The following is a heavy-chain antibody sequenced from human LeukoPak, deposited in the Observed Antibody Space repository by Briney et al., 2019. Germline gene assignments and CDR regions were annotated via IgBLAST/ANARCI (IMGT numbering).Heavy chain of an antibody. J-gene: IGHJ4*02. CDR2: INWNGGST. D-gene: IGHD7-27*01. V-gene: IGHV3-20*04. Sequence: PGGSLRLSCAASGFTFDDYGMSWVRQAPGKGLEWVSGINWNGGSTGYADSVKGRFTISRDDSKKTLYLQMNSLRAEDTAVYYCAKGTGDTAYYFDFWGQGVLVTVSS. CDR3: AKGTGDTAYYFDF. CDR1: GFTFDDYG.